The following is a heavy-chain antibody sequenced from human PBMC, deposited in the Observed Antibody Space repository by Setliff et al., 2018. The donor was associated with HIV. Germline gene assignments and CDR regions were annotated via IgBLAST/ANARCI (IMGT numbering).Heavy chain of an antibody. D-gene: IGHD6-19*01. CDR2: IFSSGST. Sequence: SETLSLTCTVSGDSISSYSWNWIRQSPGGGLEWIGFIFSSGSTKYNPSLQSRVTVSIDTSKNQFSLKLSSVTAADTAVYYCVGEGGYSSGWYRTYYFDYWGQGTLVTAPQ. J-gene: IGHJ4*02. CDR3: VGEGGYSSGWYRTYYFDY. CDR1: GDSISSYS. V-gene: IGHV4-4*09.